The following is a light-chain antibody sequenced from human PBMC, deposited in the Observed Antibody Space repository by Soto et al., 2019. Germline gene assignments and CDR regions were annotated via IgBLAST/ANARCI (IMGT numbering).Light chain of an antibody. CDR2: AAS. CDR3: QTYNYAHGT. Sequence: DIQMTQSPSSLSASVGDRVTITCRASQGISHYLAWYQQKPGKVPKLLIYAASSLYSGVPSRFSGSGSGTDFTLTISNLQPEDVANYYCQTYNYAHGTFGPGTKVDLK. J-gene: IGKJ3*01. CDR1: QGISHY. V-gene: IGKV1-27*01.